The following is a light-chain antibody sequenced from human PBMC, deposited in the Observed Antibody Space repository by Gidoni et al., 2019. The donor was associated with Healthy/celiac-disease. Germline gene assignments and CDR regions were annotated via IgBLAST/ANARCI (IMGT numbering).Light chain of an antibody. CDR1: NIGSKS. V-gene: IGLV3-21*03. CDR2: DDS. CDR3: QVWDSSSDHVV. J-gene: IGLJ2*01. Sequence: SYVLTQPPSVSEAPGKTARITWGGNNIGSKSVKGYQQKPGQAPVLVVYDDSDRPSGIPERFSGSNSGNTATLTISRVEAGDEADYYCQVWDSSSDHVVFGGGTKLTVL.